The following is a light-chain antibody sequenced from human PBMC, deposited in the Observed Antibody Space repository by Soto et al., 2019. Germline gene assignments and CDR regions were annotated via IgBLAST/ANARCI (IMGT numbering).Light chain of an antibody. CDR3: QQYGSSRT. J-gene: IGKJ1*01. CDR2: GAS. V-gene: IGKV3-20*01. Sequence: EIGLTQSPGTLSLSPGERATLSCRASQSVSSSYLAWYQQKPGQAPSLLIYGASSRATGIPDRFSGSGSGTDFTLTISRLEPEDFALYYCQQYGSSRTFGQGTKVEIK. CDR1: QSVSSSY.